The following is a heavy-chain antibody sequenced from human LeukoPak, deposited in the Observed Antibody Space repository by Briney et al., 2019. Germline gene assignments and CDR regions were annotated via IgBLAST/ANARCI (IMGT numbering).Heavy chain of an antibody. V-gene: IGHV4-61*02. CDR1: GGSISSSSYY. J-gene: IGHJ3*02. D-gene: IGHD2-8*01. CDR2: IYTSGST. CDR3: ATNGGQNPDAFDI. Sequence: SETLSLTCTVSGGSISSSSYYWSWIRQPAGKGLEWIGRIYTSGSTNYNPSLKSRVTMSVDTSKNQFSLKLSSVTAADTAVYYCATNGGQNPDAFDIWGQGTMVTVSS.